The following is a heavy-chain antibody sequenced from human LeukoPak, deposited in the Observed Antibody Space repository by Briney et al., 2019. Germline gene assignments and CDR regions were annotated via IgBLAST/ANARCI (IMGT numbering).Heavy chain of an antibody. CDR2: IRSKANTYAT. Sequence: GGSLRLSCAASGFTLSGSAMHWVRQASGKGLEWVGRIRSKANTYATAYAASVIGRFTISRDESKNTAYLQMNSLKTEDTAVYYCTRRSTDDSSGYYSTWGQGTLVTVSS. D-gene: IGHD3-22*01. V-gene: IGHV3-73*01. CDR3: TRRSTDDSSGYYST. CDR1: GFTLSGSA. J-gene: IGHJ5*02.